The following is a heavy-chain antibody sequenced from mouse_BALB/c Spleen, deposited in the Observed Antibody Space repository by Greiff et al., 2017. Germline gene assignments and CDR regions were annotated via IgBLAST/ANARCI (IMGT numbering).Heavy chain of an antibody. J-gene: IGHJ1*01. CDR3: ARRPYWYFDV. Sequence: EVKLVESGGGLVKPGGSLKLSCAASGFTFSSYYMSWVRQTPEKRLELVAAINSNGGSTYYPDTVKGRFTISRDNSKNTRYLQMSILKSEDTALYYCARRPYWYFDVWGAGTTVTVSS. CDR1: GFTFSSYY. CDR2: INSNGGST. V-gene: IGHV5-6-2*01.